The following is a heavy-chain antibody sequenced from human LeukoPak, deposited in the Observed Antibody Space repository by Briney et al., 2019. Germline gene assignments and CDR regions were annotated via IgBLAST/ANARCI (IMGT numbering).Heavy chain of an antibody. CDR2: IYNDGST. J-gene: IGHJ4*02. CDR3: ARDLSPVVRASPMGY. V-gene: IGHV3-53*05. CDR1: GLTVSSSY. D-gene: IGHD3-10*01. Sequence: GGSLRLSCAASGLTVSSSYMSWVRQAPGKGLEWVSIIYNDGSTYYADSMKGRFTISRDNSKNTLYLQMNSLRAEDTAVYYCARDLSPVVRASPMGYWGQGTLVTVSS.